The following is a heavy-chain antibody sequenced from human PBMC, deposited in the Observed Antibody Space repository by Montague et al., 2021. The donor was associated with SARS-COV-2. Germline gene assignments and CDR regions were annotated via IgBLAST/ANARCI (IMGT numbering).Heavy chain of an antibody. D-gene: IGHD3-3*01. CDR3: ARGPDHYDFWSGYYYYYMDV. CDR1: GGSFSSYY. CDR2: IYYSGST. V-gene: IGHV4-59*01. Sequence: SETLSLTCAVYGGSFSSYYWSWIRQPPGKGLEWIGYIYYSGSTNYNPSLKSRVTISVDTSKNQFSLKLSSVTAADTAVYYCARGPDHYDFWSGYYYYYMDVWGKGTTVTVSS. J-gene: IGHJ6*03.